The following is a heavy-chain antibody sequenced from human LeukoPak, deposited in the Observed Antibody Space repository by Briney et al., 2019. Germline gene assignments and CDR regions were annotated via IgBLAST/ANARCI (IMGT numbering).Heavy chain of an antibody. CDR1: GGSISSGGYS. J-gene: IGHJ5*02. CDR3: ARVILGGGPFYYDFWSGSPTPPNWFDP. V-gene: IGHV4-30-2*01. CDR2: IYHSGST. D-gene: IGHD3-3*01. Sequence: SQTLSLTCAVSGGSISSGGYSWSWIRQPPGKGLEWIGYIYHSGSTYYNPSLKSRVTISVDRSKNQFSLKLCSVTAADTAVYYCARVILGGGPFYYDFWSGSPTPPNWFDPWGQGTLVTVSS.